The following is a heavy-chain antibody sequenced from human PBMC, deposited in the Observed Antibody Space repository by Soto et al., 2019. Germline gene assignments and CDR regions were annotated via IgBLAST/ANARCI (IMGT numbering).Heavy chain of an antibody. Sequence: QVQLVQSGPEVKKPGASVKVSCKTSGYTFTDYGISWVRQAPGQGLECLGWISTFNGNAHYAQSLQDRVTMTIDTSTSTAYLELTSLRSDDTGMYYCARLSGYSSGWFATWGQGTLVTVSS. CDR3: ARLSGYSSGWFAT. J-gene: IGHJ5*02. V-gene: IGHV1-18*04. CDR1: GYTFTDYG. CDR2: ISTFNGNA. D-gene: IGHD2-15*01.